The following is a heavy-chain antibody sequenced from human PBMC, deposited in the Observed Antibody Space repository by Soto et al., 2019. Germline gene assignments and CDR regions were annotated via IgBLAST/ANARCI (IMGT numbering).Heavy chain of an antibody. Sequence: EVQLLESGGGLVQPGGSLRLSCAASGFTFSSYAMSWVRQAPGKGLEWVSGTSGSGGTAYYTDSGKGRFTISRDNSKQTLYVQMNSLRAEDTALYYCAKGPIFGVENIYDYWGQGTLVTVSS. J-gene: IGHJ4*02. D-gene: IGHD3-3*01. CDR2: TSGSGGTA. V-gene: IGHV3-23*01. CDR3: AKGPIFGVENIYDY. CDR1: GFTFSSYA.